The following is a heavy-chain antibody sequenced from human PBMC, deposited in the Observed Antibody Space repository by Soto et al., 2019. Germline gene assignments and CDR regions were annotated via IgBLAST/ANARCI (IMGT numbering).Heavy chain of an antibody. V-gene: IGHV3-9*01. CDR1: GFTFDDYA. Sequence: EVQLVESGGGLVQPGRSLRLSCAASGFTFDDYAMHWVRQAPGKGLEWVSGISWNSGSIGYADSVKGRFTISRDNAKNSLYLQMKSLRAEDTALYYCAKENYDILNGYYSGAFDIWGQGTMVAVSS. D-gene: IGHD3-9*01. CDR3: AKENYDILNGYYSGAFDI. CDR2: ISWNSGSI. J-gene: IGHJ3*02.